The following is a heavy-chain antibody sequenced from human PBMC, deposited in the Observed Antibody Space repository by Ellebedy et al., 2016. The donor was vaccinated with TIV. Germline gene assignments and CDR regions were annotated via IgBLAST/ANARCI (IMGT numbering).Heavy chain of an antibody. J-gene: IGHJ6*02. CDR3: ATREWQDTMDV. Sequence: ASVKVSXXASGHTFTSYGIHWVRQAPGQRLEWMGWINTGNGNTKYSQKFQDRVTITTDTSASTASMELSSLMSEDTAVYYCATREWQDTMDVWGQGTTVTVSS. V-gene: IGHV1-3*04. CDR2: INTGNGNT. D-gene: IGHD3-3*01. CDR1: GHTFTSYG.